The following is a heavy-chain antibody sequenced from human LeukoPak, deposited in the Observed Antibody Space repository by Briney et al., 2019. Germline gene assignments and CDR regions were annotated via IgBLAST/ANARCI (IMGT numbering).Heavy chain of an antibody. CDR1: GFTFTNYG. V-gene: IGHV3-33*06. CDR3: AKVRGSGWFYFDY. Sequence: GSLRLSCAASGFTFTNYGMHWVRQAPGKGLEWVAVVWFDGTNKYYADSVRGRFTISRDSSKKTLYLQMNSLRAEDTAVYYCAKVRGSGWFYFDYWGQGTLVTVSS. D-gene: IGHD6-19*01. J-gene: IGHJ4*02. CDR2: VWFDGTNK.